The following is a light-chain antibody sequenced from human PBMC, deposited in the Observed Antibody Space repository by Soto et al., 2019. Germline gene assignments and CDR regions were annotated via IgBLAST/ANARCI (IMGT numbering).Light chain of an antibody. CDR3: QQYGDWPLT. Sequence: EIVVTQSPATLSVSPGERATLSCRASQRVGNNFAWYQQKPGQAPRLLIFATSTRASGVPARFSGSGSGTEFTLTISRLQSEDFAVYYCQQYGDWPLTFGGGAKVEIE. CDR1: QRVGNN. J-gene: IGKJ4*02. V-gene: IGKV3-15*01. CDR2: ATS.